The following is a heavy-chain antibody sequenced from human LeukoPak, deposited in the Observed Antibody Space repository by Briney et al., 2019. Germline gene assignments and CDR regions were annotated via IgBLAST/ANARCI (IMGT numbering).Heavy chain of an antibody. V-gene: IGHV3-23*01. Sequence: PGGSLRLSCAASGFTFSSYAMSWVRQAPGKGLELVSAISGSGGSTYYADSVKGRFTISRDNSKNTLYLQMNSLRAEDTAVYYCATSLAVVAATSYFDYWGQGTLVTVSS. J-gene: IGHJ4*02. CDR2: ISGSGGST. CDR3: ATSLAVVAATSYFDY. D-gene: IGHD2-15*01. CDR1: GFTFSSYA.